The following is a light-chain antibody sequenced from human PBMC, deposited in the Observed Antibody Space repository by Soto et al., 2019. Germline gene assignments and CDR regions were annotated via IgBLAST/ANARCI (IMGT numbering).Light chain of an antibody. Sequence: QLVLTQPPSVSGAPGQRVTISCTGSSSNIGARYDVHWYQQLPGTAPKLLIYGDANRPSGVPDRFSGSRSGTSASLAITGLQAEDEADYYCQSYDSRQSVVFGGGTKLTVL. CDR1: SSNIGARYD. CDR3: QSYDSRQSVV. V-gene: IGLV1-40*01. J-gene: IGLJ2*01. CDR2: GDA.